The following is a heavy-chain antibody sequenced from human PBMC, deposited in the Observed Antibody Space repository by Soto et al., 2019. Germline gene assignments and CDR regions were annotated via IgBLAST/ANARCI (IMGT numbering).Heavy chain of an antibody. Sequence: GGSLRLSCAASGFTFSSYSMNWVRQAPGKGLEWVSSISSSSSYIYYADSVKGRFTISRDNAKNSLYLQMNSLRAEDTAVYYCARDPLGGYYYYMDVWGKGTTVTVSS. V-gene: IGHV3-21*01. J-gene: IGHJ6*03. CDR3: ARDPLGGYYYYMDV. CDR2: ISSSSSYI. D-gene: IGHD3-16*01. CDR1: GFTFSSYS.